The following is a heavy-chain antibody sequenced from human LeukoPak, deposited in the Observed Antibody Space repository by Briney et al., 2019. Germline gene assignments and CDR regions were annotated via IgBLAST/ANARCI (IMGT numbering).Heavy chain of an antibody. CDR1: GFTFSSYS. V-gene: IGHV3-21*01. Sequence: GGSLRLSCAASGFTFSSYSMNWVRQAPGKGLEWVSSISSSSSYIYYADSVKGRFTISRDNAKNSLYLQMNSLRAEDTAVYYCARDGEYYSGGSCYSDAFDIWGQGTMVTVSS. D-gene: IGHD2-15*01. CDR2: ISSSSSYI. J-gene: IGHJ3*02. CDR3: ARDGEYYSGGSCYSDAFDI.